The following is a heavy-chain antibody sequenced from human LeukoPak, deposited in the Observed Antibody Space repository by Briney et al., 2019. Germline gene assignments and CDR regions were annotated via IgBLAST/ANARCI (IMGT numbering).Heavy chain of an antibody. Sequence: SETLSLTCAVSGGSISSSNWWSWVRQPPGKGLEWIGEIYHSGSTNYNPSLKSRVTISVDKSKNQFSLKLSSVTAADTAVYYCARAGPSVVVVAATHSWFDPWGQGTLVTVSS. CDR3: ARAGPSVVVVAATHSWFDP. D-gene: IGHD2-15*01. J-gene: IGHJ5*02. CDR1: GGSISSSNW. CDR2: IYHSGST. V-gene: IGHV4-4*02.